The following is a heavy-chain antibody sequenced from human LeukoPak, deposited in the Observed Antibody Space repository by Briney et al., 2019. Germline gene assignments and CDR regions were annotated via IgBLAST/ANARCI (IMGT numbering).Heavy chain of an antibody. Sequence: PGGSLRLSCAASGFTFSSYAMSWVRQAPGKGLEWVSAISGSGGSTYYADSVKGRFTISRDNSKNTLYLQMNSLRAEDTAVYYCAKSAGYYYDNNGHLRYFDYWGQGTLVTVSS. J-gene: IGHJ4*02. CDR1: GFTFSSYA. D-gene: IGHD3-22*01. CDR3: AKSAGYYYDNNGHLRYFDY. V-gene: IGHV3-23*01. CDR2: ISGSGGST.